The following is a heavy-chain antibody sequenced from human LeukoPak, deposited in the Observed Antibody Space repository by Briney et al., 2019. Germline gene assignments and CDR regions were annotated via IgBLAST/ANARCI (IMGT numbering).Heavy chain of an antibody. J-gene: IGHJ4*02. CDR3: ASGGGDGYNSAFDY. CDR1: GYTFTSYD. Sequence: ASVKVSCKASGYTFTSYDINWVRQATGQGLEWMGWMNPNSGNTGYAQKFQGRVTMTRNTSISTAYMELCSLRSEDTAVYYCASGGGDGYNSAFDYWGQGTLVTVSS. V-gene: IGHV1-8*01. D-gene: IGHD3-16*01. CDR2: MNPNSGNT.